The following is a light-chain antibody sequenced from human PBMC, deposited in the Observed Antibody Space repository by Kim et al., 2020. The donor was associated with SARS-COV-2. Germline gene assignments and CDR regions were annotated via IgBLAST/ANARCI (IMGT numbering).Light chain of an antibody. Sequence: VSPSNTTSLPCTGDTLEDTFAPWYQKKPGQTPSLVIHHATKRPSGIPERFSCSNSGTTATLNISGTQAMDGADYYCQAGDSSTVVFGGGTQLTVL. CDR3: QAGDSSTVV. V-gene: IGLV3-1*01. J-gene: IGLJ2*01. CDR1: TLEDTF. CDR2: HAT.